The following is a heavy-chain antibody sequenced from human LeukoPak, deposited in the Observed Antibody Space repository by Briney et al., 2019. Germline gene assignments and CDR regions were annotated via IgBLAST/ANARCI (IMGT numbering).Heavy chain of an antibody. D-gene: IGHD6-6*01. V-gene: IGHV1-8*01. J-gene: IGHJ3*02. CDR2: MNPNSGNT. CDR1: GYTFTSYD. CDR3: ARLAYSISGHDASDI. Sequence: ASVKVSCKASGYTFTSYDINWVRQATGQGLEWMGWMNPNSGNTGYAQKFQGRVTITRNTSISTAYMELSSLRSEDTAMYYCARLAYSISGHDASDIWGQGTMVTVSS.